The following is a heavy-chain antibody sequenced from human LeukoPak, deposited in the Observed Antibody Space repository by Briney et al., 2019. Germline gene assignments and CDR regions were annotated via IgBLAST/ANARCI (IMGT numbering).Heavy chain of an antibody. CDR3: ARSRGNLYFQH. Sequence: SETLSLTCAVYGGSFSGYYWSWVRQPPGKGLEWIGEINHSGNTAYNPSLKSRVIISVDTSKSQFSLKLSSVTAADTAVYYCARSRGNLYFQHWGQGTLVTVSS. CDR2: INHSGNT. V-gene: IGHV4-34*01. J-gene: IGHJ1*01. CDR1: GGSFSGYY. D-gene: IGHD6-25*01.